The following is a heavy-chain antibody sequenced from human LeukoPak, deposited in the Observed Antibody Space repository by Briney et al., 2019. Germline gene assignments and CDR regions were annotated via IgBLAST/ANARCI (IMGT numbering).Heavy chain of an antibody. CDR2: ISGSGGST. V-gene: IGHV3-23*01. Sequence: PGGSLRLSRAASGFTFSSYAMSWVRQAPGKGLEWVSAISGSGGSTYYADSVKGRFTISRDNSKNTLYLQMNSLRAEDTAVYYCAKDRLWFGEFPTLFDYWGQGTLVTVSS. D-gene: IGHD3-10*01. J-gene: IGHJ4*02. CDR1: GFTFSSYA. CDR3: AKDRLWFGEFPTLFDY.